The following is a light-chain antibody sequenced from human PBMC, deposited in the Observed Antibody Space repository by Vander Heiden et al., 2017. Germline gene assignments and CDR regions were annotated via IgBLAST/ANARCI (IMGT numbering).Light chain of an antibody. CDR2: AAS. Sequence: IQLTQSPSSLSASVGDRVTITCRASQGISSYLAWYQQKPGKAPKLLIYAASTLQSGVPSGFSGSGSVTDFTLTISSLQPEDFATYYCQQLNSYPLTFGQGTRLEIK. J-gene: IGKJ5*01. CDR3: QQLNSYPLT. CDR1: QGISSY. V-gene: IGKV1-9*01.